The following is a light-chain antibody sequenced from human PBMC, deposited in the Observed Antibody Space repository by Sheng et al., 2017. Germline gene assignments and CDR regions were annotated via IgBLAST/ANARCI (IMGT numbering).Light chain of an antibody. CDR2: GAS. CDR1: QSVSSN. V-gene: IGKV3-15*01. Sequence: EIVMTQSPATLSVSPGERATLSCRASQSVSSNLAWYQQKPGQAPRLLIYGASTRATGIPARFSGSGSGTEFTLTISSLQSEDFAVYYCQQYNNWPLLYTFGQGTXLEIK. CDR3: QQYNNWPLLYT. J-gene: IGKJ2*01.